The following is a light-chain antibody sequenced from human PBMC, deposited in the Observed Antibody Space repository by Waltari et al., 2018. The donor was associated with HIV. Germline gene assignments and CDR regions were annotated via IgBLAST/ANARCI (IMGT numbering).Light chain of an antibody. J-gene: IGLJ1*01. CDR1: NSNIGSNF. V-gene: IGLV1-47*01. Sequence: QSVPTQPPSASGTPGQRVAISCSGSNSNIGSNFVYWYQQLPGTAPKLLLYKDNQRPAVVPERFSASKSGSSSSLAISGLRAEDEAEYYCATWDDILSGYLFGTGTKVTVL. CDR2: KDN. CDR3: ATWDDILSGYL.